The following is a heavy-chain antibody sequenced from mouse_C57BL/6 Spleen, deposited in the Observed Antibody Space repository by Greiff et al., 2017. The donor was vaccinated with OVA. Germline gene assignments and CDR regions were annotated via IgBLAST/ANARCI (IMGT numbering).Heavy chain of an antibody. CDR3: AIYYGLFDY. J-gene: IGHJ2*01. CDR2: IDPSDSYT. CDR1: GYTFTSYW. Sequence: VQLQQSGAELVMPGASVKLSCKASGYTFTSYWMHWVKQRPGQGLEWIGEIDPSDSYTNYNQKFKGKSTLTVDKSSSTAYMQLSSLTSEDSAVYYCAIYYGLFDYWGQGTTLTVSS. D-gene: IGHD1-1*01. V-gene: IGHV1-69*01.